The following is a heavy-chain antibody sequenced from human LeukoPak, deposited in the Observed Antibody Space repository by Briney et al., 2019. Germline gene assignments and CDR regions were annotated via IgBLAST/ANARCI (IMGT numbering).Heavy chain of an antibody. CDR3: AKAPVTTCSGAYCYPFDY. V-gene: IGHV1-24*01. D-gene: IGHD2-15*01. CDR2: FDPEDGET. J-gene: IGHJ4*02. CDR1: GYTLTELS. Sequence: ASVKVSCKVSGYTLTELSTHWVRQAPGKGLEWMGGFDPEDGETIYAQKFQGRVTMTEDTSTDTAYMELSSLRAGDAAVYYCAKAPVTTCSGAYCYPFDYWSQGTLVTVSS.